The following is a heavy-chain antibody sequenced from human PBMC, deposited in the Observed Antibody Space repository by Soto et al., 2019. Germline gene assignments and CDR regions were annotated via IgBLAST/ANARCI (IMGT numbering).Heavy chain of an antibody. CDR3: ARHAEYSSGWYDWY. J-gene: IGHJ4*02. CDR2: IDPSDSYT. CDR1: GYSFTSYW. Sequence: GESLKISCKGSGYSFTSYWISWVRQMPGEGLEWVGRIDPSDSYTNYSPSFQGHVTISADKSISTAYLQWSSLKASDTAMYYCARHAEYSSGWYDWYWGQGTLVTVSS. D-gene: IGHD6-19*01. V-gene: IGHV5-10-1*01.